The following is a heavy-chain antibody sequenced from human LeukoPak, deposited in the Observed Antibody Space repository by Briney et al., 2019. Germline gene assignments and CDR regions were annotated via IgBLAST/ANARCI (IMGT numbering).Heavy chain of an antibody. CDR2: IYPSGNT. V-gene: IGHV4-61*02. CDR1: GDSISNSLHY. Sequence: PSETLSLTCTVSGDSISNSLHYWSWIRQPAGKGLEWIGRIYPSGNTNYNPSLKSRVTISLDTSKNQFSLILRSVTATDTAMYYCARDGVVTMELDYWGQGTLVTVSS. CDR3: ARDGVVTMELDY. D-gene: IGHD4/OR15-4a*01. J-gene: IGHJ4*02.